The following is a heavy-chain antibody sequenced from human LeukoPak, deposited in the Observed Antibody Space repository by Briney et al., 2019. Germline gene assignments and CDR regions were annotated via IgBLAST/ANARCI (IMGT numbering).Heavy chain of an antibody. CDR1: GFTFSNYA. D-gene: IGHD2-15*01. CDR3: ARGRVVPATRLDY. CDR2: ISYDAKYK. Sequence: PGGSLRLSCAGYGFTFSNYAMHWVRQAPGKGLEWVAVISYDAKYKFYADSLKGRFTISRDNSNNTLYLKMNSLGSEDTAVYYCARGRVVPATRLDYWGRGTLVTVSS. V-gene: IGHV3-30*04. J-gene: IGHJ4*02.